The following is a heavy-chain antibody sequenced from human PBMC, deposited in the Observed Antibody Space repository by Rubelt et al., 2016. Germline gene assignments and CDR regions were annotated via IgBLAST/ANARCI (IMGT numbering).Heavy chain of an antibody. CDR1: GFTVYNNF. V-gene: IGHV3-53*01. CDR3: AGDLVGVYY. J-gene: IGHJ4*02. Sequence: EVRLVESGGGLLQPGGSLRLSCAASGFTVYNNFMSWVRQAPGEGLEWLPVIYSGGNANYADSVKGRSTISRDNPKNTLSLHMNSLRAEDSAVYYCAGDLVGVYYWGQGTLVTVSS. CDR2: IYSGGNA. D-gene: IGHD1-26*01.